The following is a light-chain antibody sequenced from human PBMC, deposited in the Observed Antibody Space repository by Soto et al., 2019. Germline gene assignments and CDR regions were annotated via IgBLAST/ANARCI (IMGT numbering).Light chain of an antibody. V-gene: IGKV2-30*01. CDR1: QNLLYSDGNTY. J-gene: IGKJ2*01. Sequence: DAVMTQSPLSLPVTLGQPASISCKSSQNLLYSDGNTYLNWFQQRPGQSPRRLIAKVSNRDSEVTDRFSVSGSGSDFTLKISRVEAEDVGIYYCMQGTHWPYTFGQGTKLEIK. CDR2: KVS. CDR3: MQGTHWPYT.